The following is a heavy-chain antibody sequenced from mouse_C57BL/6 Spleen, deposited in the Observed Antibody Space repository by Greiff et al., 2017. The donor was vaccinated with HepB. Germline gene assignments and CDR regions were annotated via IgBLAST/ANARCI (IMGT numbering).Heavy chain of an antibody. V-gene: IGHV1-69*01. CDR3: ARSSWDCGFAY. Sequence: QVQLQQSGAELVMPGASVKLSCKASGYTFSSYWMHWVKQRPGKGLEWIGEIDPADSDTNYNQKFKGKSTLTVDKSSSTAYMQLSSLTSEDSAVYYCARSSWDCGFAYWGQGTLVTVSA. CDR1: GYTFSSYW. D-gene: IGHD4-1*01. CDR2: IDPADSDT. J-gene: IGHJ3*01.